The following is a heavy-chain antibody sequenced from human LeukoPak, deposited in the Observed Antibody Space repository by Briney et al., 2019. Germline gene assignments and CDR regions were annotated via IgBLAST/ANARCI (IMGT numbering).Heavy chain of an antibody. CDR1: GFTFSSYG. Sequence: PGGSLRLSCAASGFTFSSYGMHWVRQAPGKGLEWVAVISYDGSNKYYADSVKGRFTISRDNSKNTLYLQMNSLRAEDTAVYYCAKNGMDYSNYFDYWGQGTLVTVSS. D-gene: IGHD4-11*01. CDR2: ISYDGSNK. V-gene: IGHV3-30*18. CDR3: AKNGMDYSNYFDY. J-gene: IGHJ4*02.